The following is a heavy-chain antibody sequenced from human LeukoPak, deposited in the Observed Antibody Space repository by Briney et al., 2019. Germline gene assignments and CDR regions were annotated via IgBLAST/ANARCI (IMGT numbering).Heavy chain of an antibody. J-gene: IGHJ4*02. CDR1: RFTFSYSS. Sequence: PGGSLRLSCAASRFTFSYSSMNWVRQAPGKGLEWISHISGTSTTIYYADSVRGRFTISRDNAKNSLYLQMSSLRPDDTAVYYCATTGTVSRHYSFDDWGQGIMVAVSS. D-gene: IGHD5/OR15-5a*01. CDR3: ATTGTVSRHYSFDD. CDR2: ISGTSTTI. V-gene: IGHV3-48*04.